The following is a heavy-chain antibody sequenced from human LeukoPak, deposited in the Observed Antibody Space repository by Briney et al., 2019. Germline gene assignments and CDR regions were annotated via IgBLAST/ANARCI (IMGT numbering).Heavy chain of an antibody. V-gene: IGHV1-18*01. CDR2: ISAYNGNT. Sequence: GASVKVSCKASGYTFTSYGISWVRQAPGQGLEWMGWISAYNGNTNYAQKLQGRVTMTTDTSTSTAYMELRSLRSDDTAVYYCARDLRRYCSSTSCYILGRYYYYMDVWGKGTTVTVSS. J-gene: IGHJ6*03. CDR1: GYTFTSYG. CDR3: ARDLRRYCSSTSCYILGRYYYYMDV. D-gene: IGHD2-2*02.